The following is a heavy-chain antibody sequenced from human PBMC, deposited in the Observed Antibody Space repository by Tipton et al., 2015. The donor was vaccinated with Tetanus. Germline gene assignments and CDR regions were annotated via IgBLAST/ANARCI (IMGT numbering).Heavy chain of an antibody. V-gene: IGHV1-69*01. CDR2: ITPIFGTT. Sequence: QVQLVQSGAEMKKPGSSVKVSCKASGGTFTNYALSWVRQAPGQGLEWVGGITPIFGTTNSAPKFQGRVTITADESTNTAYMELSSPRSDDSAVYFCARHSQAYSMAVEKHPFDLWGQGTIVTVSS. CDR1: GGTFTNYA. D-gene: IGHD6-19*01. CDR3: ARHSQAYSMAVEKHPFDL. J-gene: IGHJ3*01.